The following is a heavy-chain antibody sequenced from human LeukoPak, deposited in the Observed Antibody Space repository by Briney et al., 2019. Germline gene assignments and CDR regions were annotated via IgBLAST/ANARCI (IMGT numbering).Heavy chain of an antibody. J-gene: IGHJ6*03. CDR2: VIPIFGTT. CDR3: ARDRYFGSGGNTLYYYYYYMDV. D-gene: IGHD3-10*01. Sequence: ASVKVSCKASGGTFSRYAISWVRQAPGQGLEWMGGVIPIFGTTHHTQKFQGRVTISTDESTSTAYIELSSLRSEDTAVYYCARDRYFGSGGNTLYYYYYYMDVWGNGTTVTVSS. CDR1: GGTFSRYA. V-gene: IGHV1-69*05.